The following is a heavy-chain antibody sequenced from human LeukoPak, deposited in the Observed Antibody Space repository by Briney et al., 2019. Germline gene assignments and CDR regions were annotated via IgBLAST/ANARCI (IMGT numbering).Heavy chain of an antibody. CDR2: IYYSGST. CDR1: GGSISSYH. Sequence: SETLSLTCTVSGGSISSYHWNWIRQSPGKGLEWIGYIYYSGSTNYNPSLKSRVTISVDTSKNQFSLKLSSVTAADTAVYYCATVNQDGFYYYYMDVWGKGTTVTVSS. D-gene: IGHD5-24*01. J-gene: IGHJ6*03. CDR3: ATVNQDGFYYYYMDV. V-gene: IGHV4-59*01.